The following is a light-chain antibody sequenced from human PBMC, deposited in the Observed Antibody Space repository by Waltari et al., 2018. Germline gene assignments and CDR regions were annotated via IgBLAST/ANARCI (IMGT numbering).Light chain of an antibody. V-gene: IGKV1-39*01. J-gene: IGKJ1*01. CDR2: AAT. Sequence: DIQMTQSPSSLSASVGDRVTITCRTSQSIDIYLHWYQQQAGKAPSILIYAATHLQNGVPSRFSGSGSETDFTLTISSLQPEDFATYYCQQSYSTRWTFGQGTVVELK. CDR1: QSIDIY. CDR3: QQSYSTRWT.